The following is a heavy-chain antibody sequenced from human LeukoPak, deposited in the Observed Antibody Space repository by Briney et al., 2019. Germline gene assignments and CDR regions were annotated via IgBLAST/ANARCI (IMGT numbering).Heavy chain of an antibody. Sequence: GGSLRLSCAASGFTFSDYSMNWVRQAPGKGLEWVSHIGRGITYADSVKGRFTISRDDAKNTIYLRMIRLRVDDTAVYYCAGDGPPSKVKDALDVWGQGTMVTVSS. CDR1: GFTFSDYS. CDR2: IGRGIT. J-gene: IGHJ3*01. CDR3: AGDGPPSKVKDALDV. V-gene: IGHV3-48*04.